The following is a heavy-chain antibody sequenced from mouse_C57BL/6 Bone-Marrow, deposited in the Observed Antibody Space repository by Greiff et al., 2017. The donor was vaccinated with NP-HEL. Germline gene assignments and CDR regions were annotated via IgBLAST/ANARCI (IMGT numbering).Heavy chain of an antibody. Sequence: EVMLVESGGGLVQPGGSLSLSCAASGFTFTDYYMSWVRQPPGKALEWLGFIRNKANGYTTEYSASVKGRFTISRDNSQSILYLQMNALRAEDSATYYCASPSYYSNYVKDYYAMDYWGQGTSVTVSS. J-gene: IGHJ4*01. CDR2: IRNKANGYTT. D-gene: IGHD2-5*01. V-gene: IGHV7-3*01. CDR1: GFTFTDYY. CDR3: ASPSYYSNYVKDYYAMDY.